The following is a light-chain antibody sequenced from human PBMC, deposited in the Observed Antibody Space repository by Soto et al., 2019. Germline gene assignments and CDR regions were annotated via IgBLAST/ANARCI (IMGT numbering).Light chain of an antibody. CDR2: TTS. Sequence: EIVLTQSPGTLSLSPGERATLSCTASQSVASSCLAWYQRKPGQAPRLLIHTTSIRATDIHDRFSGSGSGTDFTVTISRLEPEDSAVYYCQQCGGSPLFSFGPGTRVDI. V-gene: IGKV3-20*01. J-gene: IGKJ3*01. CDR1: QSVASSC. CDR3: QQCGGSPLFS.